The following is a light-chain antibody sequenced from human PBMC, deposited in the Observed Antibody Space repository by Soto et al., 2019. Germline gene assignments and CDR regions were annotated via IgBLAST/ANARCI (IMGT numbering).Light chain of an antibody. CDR2: GAS. CDR1: QRVSNSY. Sequence: EIVLTQSPGTLSLSPRETATLSCRASQRVSNSYLAWYQKKPGQAPRLLIYGASSRAAGIPDRFSGSGSGTDFPLTISRLEPEDFAVYFCQRYGGSPPFTFGQGTKVAI. J-gene: IGKJ2*01. CDR3: QRYGGSPPFT. V-gene: IGKV3-20*01.